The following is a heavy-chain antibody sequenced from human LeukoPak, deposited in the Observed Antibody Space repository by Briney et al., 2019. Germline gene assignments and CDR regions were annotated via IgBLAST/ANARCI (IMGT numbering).Heavy chain of an antibody. D-gene: IGHD5-12*01. Sequence: PAASEKVSCKASGYTFTGYYMHWVRQAPGQGLEWMGWINPNSGGTNYAQKFQGRVTMTRDTSISTAYMELSRLRSDDTAVYYCARASSGYDYPLIGYWGQGTLVTVSS. V-gene: IGHV1-2*02. CDR3: ARASSGYDYPLIGY. CDR1: GYTFTGYY. CDR2: INPNSGGT. J-gene: IGHJ4*02.